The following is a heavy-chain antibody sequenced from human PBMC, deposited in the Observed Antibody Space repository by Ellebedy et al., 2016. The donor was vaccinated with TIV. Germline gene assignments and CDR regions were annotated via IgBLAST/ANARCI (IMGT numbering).Heavy chain of an antibody. J-gene: IGHJ6*02. D-gene: IGHD2-15*01. CDR1: GGTFSSYA. Sequence: ASVKVSCKASGGTFSSYAISWVRQAPGQGLEWMGRISAYNGNTNYAQKLQGRVTMTTDTSTSTAYMELRSLRSDDTAVYYCAREGGVVVAADYYYYGMDVWGQGTTVTVSS. CDR2: ISAYNGNT. V-gene: IGHV1-18*01. CDR3: AREGGVVVAADYYYYGMDV.